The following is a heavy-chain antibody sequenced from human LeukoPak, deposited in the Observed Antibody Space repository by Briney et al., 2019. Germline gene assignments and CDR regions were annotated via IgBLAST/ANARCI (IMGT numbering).Heavy chain of an antibody. D-gene: IGHD1-14*01. V-gene: IGHV3-64*02. Sequence: PGGSLRLSCAASGFTFSNYAMHWVRQAPGKGLEYVSGITSNGRGKHYSDSVKGRFTISRDNSENTLYLQMGSLRVDDMAVYYCARDHVVVNHHFFMDVWGKGTTVVVSS. J-gene: IGHJ6*03. CDR2: ITSNGRGK. CDR3: ARDHVVVNHHFFMDV. CDR1: GFTFSNYA.